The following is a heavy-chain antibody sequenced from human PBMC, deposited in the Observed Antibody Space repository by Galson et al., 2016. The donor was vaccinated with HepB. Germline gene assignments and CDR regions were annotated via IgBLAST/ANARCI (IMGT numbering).Heavy chain of an antibody. J-gene: IGHJ4*02. V-gene: IGHV3-9*01. CDR1: GFSFDHSA. CDR2: INRNSDSV. D-gene: IGHD4-17*01. CDR3: AKDISTYGDSIFDF. Sequence: SLSLSCAASGFSFDHSAVHWVRQAQGKGLVWVSAINRNSDSVGYADSGKGRFTISSDNAKNFLYLQMNSLRAEDTAFYYCAKDISTYGDSIFDFWGQGTLVTVSS.